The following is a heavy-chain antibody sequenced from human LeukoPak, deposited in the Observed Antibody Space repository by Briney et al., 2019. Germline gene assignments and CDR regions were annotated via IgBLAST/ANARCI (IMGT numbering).Heavy chain of an antibody. V-gene: IGHV3-48*04. D-gene: IGHD2-2*01. J-gene: IGHJ4*01. Sequence: GSPRLSCAASGFTFRTYGMNWVRQAPGKGLEWISYINSNSDTVHYSNSVEGRFTISRDNAKNSLYLQMNSLRAEDTAMYYCARDTRGESDYWGHGTLVTVSS. CDR1: GFTFRTYG. CDR3: ARDTRGESDY. CDR2: INSNSDTV.